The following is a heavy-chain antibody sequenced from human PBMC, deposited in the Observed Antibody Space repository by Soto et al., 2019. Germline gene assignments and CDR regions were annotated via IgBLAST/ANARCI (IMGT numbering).Heavy chain of an antibody. J-gene: IGHJ4*02. Sequence: QVQLVQSGAEVKKPGASVKVSCKTSGYTFANYGISWVRQAPGQGLAWMAWISAYNGNTKYAEKIQGIVTMTTDTSSTTAYMELRSLRSDDTAVYYFARDVPVTAVPLWDYWGQGTLVTVSS. V-gene: IGHV1-18*01. D-gene: IGHD2-21*01. CDR3: ARDVPVTAVPLWDY. CDR1: GYTFANYG. CDR2: ISAYNGNT.